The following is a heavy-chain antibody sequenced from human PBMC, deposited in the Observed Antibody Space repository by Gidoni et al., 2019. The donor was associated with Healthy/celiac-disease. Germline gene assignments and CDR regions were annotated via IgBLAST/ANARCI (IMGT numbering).Heavy chain of an antibody. CDR3: AKGLGPSYGPYYFDY. V-gene: IGHV3-30*18. Sequence: QVQLVESGGGVVQPGRSLRLSCAASGFTFSSYGMHWVRQAPGKGLEWVAVISYDGSNKYYADSVKGRFTISRDNSKNTLYLQMNSLRAEDTAVYYCAKGLGPSYGPYYFDYWGQGTLVTVSS. CDR1: GFTFSSYG. CDR2: ISYDGSNK. J-gene: IGHJ4*02. D-gene: IGHD5-18*01.